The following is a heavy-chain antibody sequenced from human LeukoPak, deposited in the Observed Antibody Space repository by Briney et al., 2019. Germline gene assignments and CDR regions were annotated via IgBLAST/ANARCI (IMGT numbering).Heavy chain of an antibody. D-gene: IGHD6-19*01. J-gene: IGHJ4*02. CDR3: ARDGGWYYFDY. Sequence: GGSLRLSCAASGFTFSSYSMNWVRQAPGKGLEWVSYISSSSSTIYYADSVKGRFTISRDNAKNSLYLQMNSLRAEDTAMYYCARDGGWYYFDYWGQGTLVTVSS. V-gene: IGHV3-48*01. CDR2: ISSSSSTI. CDR1: GFTFSSYS.